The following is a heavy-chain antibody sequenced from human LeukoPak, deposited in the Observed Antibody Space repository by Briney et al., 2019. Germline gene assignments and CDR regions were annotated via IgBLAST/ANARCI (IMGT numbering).Heavy chain of an antibody. CDR3: ARDLAYSRLDY. V-gene: IGHV3-7*01. D-gene: IGHD5-18*01. Sequence: TGGSLRLSCAVSGLTFSSSWMDWVRQAPGKGLEWVASINPEGSEKYSADSVKGRFTISRDNAKNSLYLQMDSLRVEDTAFYYCARDLAYSRLDYWGQGMLVIVSS. CDR2: INPEGSEK. CDR1: GLTFSSSW. J-gene: IGHJ4*02.